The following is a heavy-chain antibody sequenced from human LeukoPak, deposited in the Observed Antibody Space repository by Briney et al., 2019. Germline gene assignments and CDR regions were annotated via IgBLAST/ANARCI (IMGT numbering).Heavy chain of an antibody. CDR2: ISSSSSYI. Sequence: GGSLRLSCAASGFTFSNYSMNWVRQAPGKGLEWVSSISSSSSYIYYADSVKGRFTISRDNARNSLYLQMNSLRAEDTAVYYCARDRSESGIAAAGDDYWGQGTLVTVSS. D-gene: IGHD6-13*01. CDR1: GFTFSNYS. V-gene: IGHV3-21*01. J-gene: IGHJ4*02. CDR3: ARDRSESGIAAAGDDY.